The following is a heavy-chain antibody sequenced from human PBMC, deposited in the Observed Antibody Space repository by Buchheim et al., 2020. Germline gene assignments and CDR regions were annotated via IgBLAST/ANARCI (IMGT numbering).Heavy chain of an antibody. CDR1: GYTFTSYA. CDR3: ARGYVPEAGRYYYYGMDV. D-gene: IGHD6-19*01. V-gene: IGHV1-3*01. Sequence: QVQLVQSAAEVKKPGASVKVSCKPSGYTFTSYALQWVRQAPGHRLEWMGWINVGSGNTKYSQKFQGRVTITRDISASTAYMEVSSLRSEDTAVYYCARGYVPEAGRYYYYGMDVWGQGTT. CDR2: INVGSGNT. J-gene: IGHJ6*02.